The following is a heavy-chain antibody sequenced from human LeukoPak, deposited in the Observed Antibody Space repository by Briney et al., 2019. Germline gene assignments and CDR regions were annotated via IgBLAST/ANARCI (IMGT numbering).Heavy chain of an antibody. D-gene: IGHD6-19*01. Sequence: GGSLRLSCTASEFTFGIYDMIWVRQAPGKGLEWVSAISASGDITYYADSVKGRFTISRDNSKNTLYLEMNSLRAVDTAFYYCAKGGSAWYPSPDFRGQGTLVTVSA. CDR3: AKGGSAWYPSPDF. CDR2: ISASGDIT. V-gene: IGHV3-23*01. J-gene: IGHJ4*02. CDR1: EFTFGIYD.